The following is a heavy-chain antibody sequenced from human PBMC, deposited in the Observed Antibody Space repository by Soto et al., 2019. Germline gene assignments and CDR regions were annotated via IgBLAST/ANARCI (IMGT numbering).Heavy chain of an antibody. CDR1: GFTFSSYG. Sequence: GGSLRLSCAASGFTFSSYGIHWVRQAPGKGLEWVAVISYDGSNKYYADSVKGRFTISRDNSKNTLYLEMNSLRTEDTAVYYCAKELERYSSSTPPLDYWGQGTLVTVS. CDR3: AKELERYSSSTPPLDY. J-gene: IGHJ4*02. CDR2: ISYDGSNK. D-gene: IGHD6-6*01. V-gene: IGHV3-30*18.